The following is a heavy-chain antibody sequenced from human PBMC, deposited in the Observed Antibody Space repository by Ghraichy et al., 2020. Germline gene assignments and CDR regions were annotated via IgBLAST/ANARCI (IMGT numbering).Heavy chain of an antibody. D-gene: IGHD6-13*01. Sequence: GSLRLSCSASGFSFSTHAMYWVRQAPGKGLEYVSTITGDGVRTYYADSVKGRFAISRDNSRNTMFLQMSSLKTDDTAVYYCVRRHTSSWNWFDPWGQGTLVTVSS. J-gene: IGHJ5*02. CDR3: VRRHTSSWNWFDP. CDR2: ITGDGVRT. CDR1: GFSFSTHA. V-gene: IGHV3-64D*06.